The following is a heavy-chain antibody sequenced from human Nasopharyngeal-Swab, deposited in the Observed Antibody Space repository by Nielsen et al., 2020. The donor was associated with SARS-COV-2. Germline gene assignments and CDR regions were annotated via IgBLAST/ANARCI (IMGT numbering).Heavy chain of an antibody. J-gene: IGHJ5*02. D-gene: IGHD2-2*01. Sequence: VRQAPGQGLEWMGRINPNSGATNYAQDFQGRVTMTRDTSISTAYMELSRLRSGDTAVYYCARVGCSTSSCLNWFDPWGQGSLVTVSS. V-gene: IGHV1-2*06. CDR3: ARVGCSTSSCLNWFDP. CDR2: INPNSGAT.